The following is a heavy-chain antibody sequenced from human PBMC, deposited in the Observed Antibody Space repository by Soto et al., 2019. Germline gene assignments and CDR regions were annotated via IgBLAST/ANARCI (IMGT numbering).Heavy chain of an antibody. D-gene: IGHD1-7*01. CDR1: GDSVSSNSAA. Sequence: PSQTLSLTCAISGDSVSSNSAAWNWIRQSPSRGLEWLGRTYYRSRWYNDYAIPVRSRITVNADTSKNQYSLKLTSVTPEKTAVYYCAGTTSYQWYYMDVWGKGTTVTVSS. J-gene: IGHJ6*03. CDR2: TYYRSRWYN. CDR3: AGTTSYQWYYMDV. V-gene: IGHV6-1*01.